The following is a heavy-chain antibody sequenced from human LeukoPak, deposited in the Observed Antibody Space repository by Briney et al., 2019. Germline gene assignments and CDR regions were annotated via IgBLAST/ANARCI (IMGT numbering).Heavy chain of an antibody. CDR3: ARKLDCSGGSSHHYYYGMDV. J-gene: IGHJ6*02. Sequence: PSETLSLTCAVYGGSFSGYYWSWIRQPPGKGLEWIGEINHSGSTNYNPSLKSRVTISVDTSKNQFSLKLSSVTAADTAVYYCARKLDCSGGSSHHYYYGMDVWGQGTTVTVSS. CDR2: INHSGST. V-gene: IGHV4-34*01. CDR1: GGSFSGYY. D-gene: IGHD2-15*01.